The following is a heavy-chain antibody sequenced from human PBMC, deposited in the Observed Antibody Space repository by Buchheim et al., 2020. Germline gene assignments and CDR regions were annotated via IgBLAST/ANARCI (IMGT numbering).Heavy chain of an antibody. CDR1: GGSFSGYY. CDR3: AREKLDYYYGMDV. Sequence: QVQLQESGPGLVKPSETLSLTCAVYGGSFSGYYWSWIRQPPGKGLEWIGEINHSGSTNYNPSLKSRVTISVDTSKNQFSLKLSSVTAADTAVYYCAREKLDYYYGMDVWGQGTT. D-gene: IGHD6-13*01. V-gene: IGHV4-34*01. CDR2: INHSGST. J-gene: IGHJ6*02.